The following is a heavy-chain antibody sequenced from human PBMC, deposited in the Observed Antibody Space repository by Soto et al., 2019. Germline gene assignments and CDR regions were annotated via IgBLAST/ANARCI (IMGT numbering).Heavy chain of an antibody. V-gene: IGHV1-69*01. CDR2: IIPIFGTA. D-gene: IGHD6-6*01. CDR3: ARGGGAARPYSRGFDP. Sequence: QVQLVQSGAEVKKPGSSVKVSCKASGGTFSSYTISWVRQAPGQGVEWMGGIIPIFGTANYAQKFQGRVTITEDESTSTPDKELKSLRSEDTAVYYCARGGGAARPYSRGFDPWGQGTLVTVSP. J-gene: IGHJ5*02. CDR1: GGTFSSYT.